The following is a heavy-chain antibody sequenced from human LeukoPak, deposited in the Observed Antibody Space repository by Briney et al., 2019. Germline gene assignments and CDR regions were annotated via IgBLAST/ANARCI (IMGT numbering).Heavy chain of an antibody. D-gene: IGHD2/OR15-2a*01. J-gene: IGHJ4*02. CDR2: ISGRNGNT. Sequence: ASVKVSCKASGYTFTGYYIHWVRQAPGQGLEWMGWISGRNGNTNYSQRLQGRVTMTTDTSTSTAYMELRSLTSDDTAVYYCTRDHALWSNCFDYWGQGTLVTVSS. V-gene: IGHV1-18*04. CDR1: GYTFTGYY. CDR3: TRDHALWSNCFDY.